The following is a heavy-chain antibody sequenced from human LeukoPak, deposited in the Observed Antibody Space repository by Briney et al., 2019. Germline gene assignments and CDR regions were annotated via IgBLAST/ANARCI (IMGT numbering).Heavy chain of an antibody. CDR3: ARHSIAARGYYYYMDV. V-gene: IGHV4-4*07. CDR1: GDSISSYY. CDR2: IHPNGNT. J-gene: IGHJ6*03. Sequence: PSETLSLTCTVSGDSISSYYWGWIRQPAGKGLEWIGRIHPNGNTYYNPSLKSRVTISVDTSKNHFSLKLSSVTTADTAVYYCARHSIAARGYYYYMDVWGKGTTVTVSS. D-gene: IGHD6-6*01.